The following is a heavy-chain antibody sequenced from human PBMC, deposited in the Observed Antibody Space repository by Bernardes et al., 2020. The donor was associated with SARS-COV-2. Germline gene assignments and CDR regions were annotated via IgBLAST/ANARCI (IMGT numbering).Heavy chain of an antibody. V-gene: IGHV3-21*06. Sequence: GGSLRLSCAASGFTFSSYTMNWVRQAPGKGLEWISSISTSSSYISYSDSVRGRFTISRDNAKNSVSLQMNSLRAEDTAVYYCARVDLSNLYYFDYWGQGTQVTVSS. CDR2: ISTSSSYI. CDR3: ARVDLSNLYYFDY. D-gene: IGHD4-4*01. J-gene: IGHJ4*02. CDR1: GFTFSSYT.